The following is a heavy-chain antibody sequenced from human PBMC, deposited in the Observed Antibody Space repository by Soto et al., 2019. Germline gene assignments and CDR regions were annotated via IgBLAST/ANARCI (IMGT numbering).Heavy chain of an antibody. J-gene: IGHJ4*02. Sequence: PGGSLRLSCSASGFSFGASAMTWSRQAPGKGLEWIGVIRSRSYGGTTQYAASVRGRFSISRDDSRTIAYLHMNSLKTEDTAVYYCSRDRTGNSGYSYGPFDYWGQGILVTVS. D-gene: IGHD5-18*01. CDR1: GFSFGASA. CDR3: SRDRTGNSGYSYGPFDY. V-gene: IGHV3-49*03. CDR2: IRSRSYGGTT.